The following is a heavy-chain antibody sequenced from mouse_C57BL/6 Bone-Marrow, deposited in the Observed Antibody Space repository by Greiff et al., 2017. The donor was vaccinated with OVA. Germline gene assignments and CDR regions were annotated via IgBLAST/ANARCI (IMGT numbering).Heavy chain of an antibody. D-gene: IGHD3-2*02. V-gene: IGHV1-55*01. Sequence: QVQLQQPGAELVKPGASVKMSCKASGYTFTSYWITWVKQRPGQGLEWIGDIYPGSGSTNYNEKFKSKATLTVDKSSSTASMQLSSLTSEYSAVYYCAREGSGYVGYYAMDYWGQGTSVTVSS. CDR3: AREGSGYVGYYAMDY. CDR2: IYPGSGST. J-gene: IGHJ4*01. CDR1: GYTFTSYW.